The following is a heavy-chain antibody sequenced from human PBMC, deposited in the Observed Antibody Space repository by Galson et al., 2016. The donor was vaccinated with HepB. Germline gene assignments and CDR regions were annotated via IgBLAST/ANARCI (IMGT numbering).Heavy chain of an antibody. D-gene: IGHD3/OR15-3a*01. V-gene: IGHV3-15*05. CDR3: TTGDWGLDV. J-gene: IGHJ4*02. Sequence: SLRLSCAVSGLSVSDAWMTWVRRAPGKGLEWVGNIRNKRDGGTADYGAPVKGRFTISRDDSKNTLYLQMSSLKTDDTAVSFCTTGDWGLDVWGQGTLVTVSS. CDR2: IRNKRDGGTA. CDR1: GLSVSDAW.